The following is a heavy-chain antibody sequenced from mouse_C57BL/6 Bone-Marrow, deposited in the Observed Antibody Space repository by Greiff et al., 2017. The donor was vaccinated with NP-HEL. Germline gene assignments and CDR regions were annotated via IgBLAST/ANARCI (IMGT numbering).Heavy chain of an antibody. CDR3: ARRGYGNFYYFDY. CDR1: GFTFSSYG. V-gene: IGHV5-6*02. Sequence: DVMLVESGGDLVKPGGSLKLSCAASGFTFSSYGMSWVRQTPDKRLEWVATISSGGSYTYYPDSVKGRFTISRDNAKNTLYLQMSSLKSEDTAMYYCARRGYGNFYYFDYWGQGTTLTVSS. CDR2: ISSGGSYT. D-gene: IGHD2-1*01. J-gene: IGHJ2*01.